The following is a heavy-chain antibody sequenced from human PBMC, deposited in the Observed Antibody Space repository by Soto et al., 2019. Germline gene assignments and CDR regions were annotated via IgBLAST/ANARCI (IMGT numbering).Heavy chain of an antibody. D-gene: IGHD6-13*01. CDR3: ARDHRGIAAAGPPGGWFDP. J-gene: IGHJ5*02. V-gene: IGHV3-53*01. CDR1: GFTVSSNY. CDR2: IYSGGST. Sequence: PGGSLRLSCAASGFTVSSNYMSWVRQAPAQGLEWGSVIYSGGSTYYADSGKGLFTISRDNSRNTLYLQMNSLRAEDTAVYYCARDHRGIAAAGPPGGWFDPWGQGTLVTVSS.